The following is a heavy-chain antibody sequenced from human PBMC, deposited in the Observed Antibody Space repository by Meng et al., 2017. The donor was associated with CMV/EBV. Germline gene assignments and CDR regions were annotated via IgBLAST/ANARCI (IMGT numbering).Heavy chain of an antibody. CDR3: ARAALWSGSIWFDP. Sequence: GESLKISCAASGSTFSSYWMSWVRQAPGKGLEWVANIKQDGSEKYYVDSVKGRFTISRDNAKNSLDLQMNSLRAEDTAVYYCARAALWSGSIWFDPWGQGTLVTVSS. D-gene: IGHD3-3*01. V-gene: IGHV3-7*01. CDR2: IKQDGSEK. J-gene: IGHJ5*02. CDR1: GSTFSSYW.